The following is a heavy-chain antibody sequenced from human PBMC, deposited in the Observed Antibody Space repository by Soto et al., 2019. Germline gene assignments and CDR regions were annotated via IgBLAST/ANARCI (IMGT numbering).Heavy chain of an antibody. CDR1: LGTFSIYA. Sequence: CVXVSFKSSLGTFSIYASIFLRQAPGQGLDCMGGIIPIFGTANYAQKFQGRVTITADESTSTAYMELSSLRSEDTAVYYCAREGVAVATYAMEVWGPGTTVNVSS. CDR2: IIPIFGTA. D-gene: IGHD6-19*01. J-gene: IGHJ6*01. CDR3: AREGVAVATYAMEV. V-gene: IGHV1-69*01.